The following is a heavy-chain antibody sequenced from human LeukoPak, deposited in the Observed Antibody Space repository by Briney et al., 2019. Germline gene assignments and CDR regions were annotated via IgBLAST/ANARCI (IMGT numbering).Heavy chain of an antibody. CDR2: ISGDGGST. CDR1: GFTFDDYA. Sequence: GGSLRLSCAASGFTFDDYAMHWVRQAPGKGLEWVSLISGDGGSTYYADSVKGRFTISRDNSKNSLYLQMNSLRTEDTALYYCAKDGRITIFPPPETRMYNWFDPWGQGTLVTVSS. D-gene: IGHD3-9*01. J-gene: IGHJ5*02. CDR3: AKDGRITIFPPPETRMYNWFDP. V-gene: IGHV3-43*02.